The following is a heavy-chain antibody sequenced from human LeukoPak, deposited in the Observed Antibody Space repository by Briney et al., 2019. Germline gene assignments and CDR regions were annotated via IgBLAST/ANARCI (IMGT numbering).Heavy chain of an antibody. J-gene: IGHJ4*02. D-gene: IGHD4-17*01. CDR1: GFTFSKYA. V-gene: IGHV3-23*01. Sequence: GGSLRLSCAASGFTFSKYAMSWVRQAPGKGLEWVSAISPSDGNTFYADSVKGRYTISGDNSKNTLSLQMNSLRAEDTALYYCVKDSSVPYGITEWGQGTLVAVSS. CDR2: ISPSDGNT. CDR3: VKDSSVPYGITE.